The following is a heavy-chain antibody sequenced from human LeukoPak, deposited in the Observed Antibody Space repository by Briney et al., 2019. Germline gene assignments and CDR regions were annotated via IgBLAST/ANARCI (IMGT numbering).Heavy chain of an antibody. CDR2: ITTNGGRT. CDR1: GFTFSSYT. D-gene: IGHD2-21*02. CDR3: ARGRPVVTAIDY. Sequence: GGSLRLSCAASGFTFSSYTMHWVRQAPGKGLEYVSAITTNGGRTYYANSFKGRFTISRDNSKSTLYLQMGSLRTEDMAVYYCARGRPVVTAIDYWGQGTLVTVSS. J-gene: IGHJ4*02. V-gene: IGHV3-64*01.